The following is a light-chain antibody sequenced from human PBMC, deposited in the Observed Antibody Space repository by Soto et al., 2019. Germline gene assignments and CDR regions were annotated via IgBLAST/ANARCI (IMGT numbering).Light chain of an antibody. CDR3: LQHNTYPRT. J-gene: IGKJ2*01. CDR1: QSISSY. Sequence: DIQTTQSPSSLSASVGDRVTITCRASQSISSYLNWYQQKPGKAPKLLIYAASSLQSGVPSRFSGSGSGTEFTLTISSLQPEDFATYYCLQHNTYPRTFGQGTKLEI. V-gene: IGKV1-17*01. CDR2: AAS.